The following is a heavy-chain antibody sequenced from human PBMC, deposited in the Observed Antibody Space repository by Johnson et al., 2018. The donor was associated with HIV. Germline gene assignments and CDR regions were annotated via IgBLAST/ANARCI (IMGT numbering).Heavy chain of an antibody. J-gene: IGHJ3*02. CDR1: GFTVSSNY. V-gene: IGHV3-48*04. D-gene: IGHD6-19*01. Sequence: VQLVESGGGLVQPGGSLRLSCAASGFTVSSNYMSWVRQAPGKGLEWVSGITWNSGSIGYAYSVKGRFTISRDNAKNSLYLQMNSLRAEDTAVYYCASGWGIVVSDAFDIWGQGTMVTVSS. CDR2: ITWNSGSI. CDR3: ASGWGIVVSDAFDI.